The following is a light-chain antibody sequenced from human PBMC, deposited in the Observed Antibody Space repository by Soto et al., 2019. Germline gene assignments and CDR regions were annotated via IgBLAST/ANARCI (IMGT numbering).Light chain of an antibody. V-gene: IGKV3D-20*02. J-gene: IGKJ5*01. Sequence: DIVLTQSPATLSLSPGERATLSCRASQSVSSRRLAWYQQRAGLAPRLLIYDATSRAFGVPDRFSGSGSETDFTLTISSLEPEDFTGYYCQQRRNWQVTFGQGTRLDI. CDR3: QQRRNWQVT. CDR2: DAT. CDR1: QSVSSRR.